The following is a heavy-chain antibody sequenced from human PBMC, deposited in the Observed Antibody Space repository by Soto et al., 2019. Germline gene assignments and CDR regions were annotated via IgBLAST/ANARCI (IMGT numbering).Heavy chain of an antibody. Sequence: QMQLVESGGGVVQPGRSLRLSCAASGFTFSAYTMHWVRKAPGKGLEWVAVISYDGNSERYTDPVKGRFTVSRDNSKRTLYLQMNSLRPEETAVYYCARDGYSGRSDGFDIWGQGKMVTVSS. D-gene: IGHD1-26*01. CDR1: GFTFSAYT. CDR2: ISYDGNSE. V-gene: IGHV3-30*14. CDR3: ARDGYSGRSDGFDI. J-gene: IGHJ3*02.